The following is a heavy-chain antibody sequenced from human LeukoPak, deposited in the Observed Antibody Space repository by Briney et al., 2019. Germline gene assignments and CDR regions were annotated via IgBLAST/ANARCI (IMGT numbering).Heavy chain of an antibody. Sequence: PGGSLRLSCAASGFTFSSYAMNWVRQAPGKGLEWVSTISRSGSDTYYADSVKGRFTISRDSSKNTLYLQINSLRAEDTAVYYCAKGTHNQQLVYYYMDVWGKGTTVTVSS. CDR1: GFTFSSYA. V-gene: IGHV3-23*01. CDR2: ISRSGSDT. J-gene: IGHJ6*03. D-gene: IGHD6-13*01. CDR3: AKGTHNQQLVYYYMDV.